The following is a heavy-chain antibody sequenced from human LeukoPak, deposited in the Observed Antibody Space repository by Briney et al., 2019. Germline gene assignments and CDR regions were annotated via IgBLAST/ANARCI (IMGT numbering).Heavy chain of an antibody. Sequence: PSETLSLTCSASDDSITMYYWTWIRQPPGKGLEWIGYVDHTGSTNFNPSLNGRVSISRDTTNNLFSLRLRSVTAADTAVYYCAKSNGYGLVDIWGQGTMVTVSS. CDR1: DDSITMYY. J-gene: IGHJ3*02. CDR2: VDHTGST. D-gene: IGHD3-10*01. CDR3: AKSNGYGLVDI. V-gene: IGHV4-59*12.